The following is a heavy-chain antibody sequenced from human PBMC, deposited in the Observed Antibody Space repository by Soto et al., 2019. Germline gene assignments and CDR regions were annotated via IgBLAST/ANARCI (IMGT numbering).Heavy chain of an antibody. J-gene: IGHJ6*02. V-gene: IGHV3-15*01. D-gene: IGHD4-17*01. Sequence: EVQLVESGGGLVKPGGSLRLSCAASGFTFSNAWMSWVRQAPGKGLEWVGRIKSKTDGGTTDYAAPVKGRFTISRDNAKNSLYLQMNSLRAEDTAVYYCARFLDYGGNSGYYYGMDVWGQGTTVTVSS. CDR2: IKSKTDGGTT. CDR1: GFTFSNAW. CDR3: ARFLDYGGNSGYYYGMDV.